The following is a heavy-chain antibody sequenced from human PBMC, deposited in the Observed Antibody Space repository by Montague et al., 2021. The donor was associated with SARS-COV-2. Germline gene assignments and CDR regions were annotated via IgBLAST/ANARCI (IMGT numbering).Heavy chain of an antibody. CDR3: ARGGGWKRHFDY. CDR2: IYASGST. CDR1: GVSITSYY. V-gene: IGHV4-4*07. Sequence: SETRSLTCSISGVSITSYYWSWVRQPAGKGLEWIGHIYASGSTNYSPSLKSRVRLSIDNPKNQFSLKLESLTAADTAVYYCARGGGWKRHFDYWGQGTLVAVSS. D-gene: IGHD4-23*01. J-gene: IGHJ4*02.